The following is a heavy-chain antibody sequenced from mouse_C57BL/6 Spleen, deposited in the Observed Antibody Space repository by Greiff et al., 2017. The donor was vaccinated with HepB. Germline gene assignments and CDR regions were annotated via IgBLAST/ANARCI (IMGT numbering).Heavy chain of an antibody. V-gene: IGHV1-72*01. J-gene: IGHJ2*01. D-gene: IGHD2-4*01. CDR2: IDPNSGGT. Sequence: QVQLQQPGAELVKPGASVKLSCKASGYTFTSYWMHWVKQRPGRGLEWIGRIDPNSGGTKYNEKFKSKATLTVDKTSSTAYMQLSSLTSEDSAVYYCAREESMITTMGYYFDYWGQGTTLTVSS. CDR1: GYTFTSYW. CDR3: AREESMITTMGYYFDY.